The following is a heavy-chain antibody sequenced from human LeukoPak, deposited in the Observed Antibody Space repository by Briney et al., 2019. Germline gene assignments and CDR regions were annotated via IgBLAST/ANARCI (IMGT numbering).Heavy chain of an antibody. CDR3: ARVGYCSSTSCLVFDY. V-gene: IGHV1/OR15-1*01. CDR2: INPNSGGT. CDR1: GYIFTDYY. Sequence: ASVKVSCKASGYIFTDYYMHWVRQAPGQELGWMGRINPNSGGTNYAQKFQGRVTMTRDTSISTAYTELSSLRSDDTAVYYCARVGYCSSTSCLVFDYWGQGTLVTVSS. D-gene: IGHD2-2*03. J-gene: IGHJ4*02.